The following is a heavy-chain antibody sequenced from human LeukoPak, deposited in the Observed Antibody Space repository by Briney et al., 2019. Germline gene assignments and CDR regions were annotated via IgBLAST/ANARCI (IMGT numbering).Heavy chain of an antibody. Sequence: PGGSLRLSCAASGFTFSSYSMNWVRQAPGKGLEWVSYIYYADSVKGRFTISRDNAKNSLHLQMNSLRAEDTAVYYCVRDGGMRLKYSYGYGDYWGQGTLVTVSS. V-gene: IGHV3-48*04. J-gene: IGHJ4*02. CDR1: GFTFSSYS. D-gene: IGHD5-18*01. CDR3: VRDGGMRLKYSYGYGDY. CDR2: I.